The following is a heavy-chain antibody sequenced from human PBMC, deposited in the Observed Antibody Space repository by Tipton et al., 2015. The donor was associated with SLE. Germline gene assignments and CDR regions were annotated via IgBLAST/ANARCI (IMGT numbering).Heavy chain of an antibody. D-gene: IGHD3-3*01. CDR3: ASKRDDFWSGEGWFDP. CDR1: GASVTGTGSH. Sequence: GLVKPSETLSLTCSVSGASVTGTGSHWAWIRQSPGTGLEWIGTIFYGGNTNYNPSLKSRVNISVDSSKNQVSLKLTSVTAADTALYFCASKRDDFWSGEGWFDPWGQGTQVTVSS. V-gene: IGHV4-39*01. CDR2: IFYGGNT. J-gene: IGHJ5*02.